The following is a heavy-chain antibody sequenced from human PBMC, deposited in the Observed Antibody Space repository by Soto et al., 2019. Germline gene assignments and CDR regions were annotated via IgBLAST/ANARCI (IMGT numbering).Heavy chain of an antibody. Sequence: PSETLSLTCAVYGGSFSGYYWSWIRQPPGKGLEWIGEINHSGSTNYNPSLKSRVTISVDTSKNQFSLKLSSVTAADTAVYYCARLPYYNLLATNGPHFDYWGQGTLVTVSS. CDR1: GGSFSGYY. CDR2: INHSGST. CDR3: ARLPYYNLLATNGPHFDY. J-gene: IGHJ4*02. D-gene: IGHD5-12*01. V-gene: IGHV4-34*01.